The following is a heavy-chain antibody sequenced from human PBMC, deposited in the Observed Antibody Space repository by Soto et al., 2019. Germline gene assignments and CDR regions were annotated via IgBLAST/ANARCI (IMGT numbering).Heavy chain of an antibody. V-gene: IGHV3-74*01. CDR2: INNDGSIT. CDR1: GFAFSSHW. Sequence: EVQLVESGRGLIQPGGSLRLSCAASGFAFSSHWMHWVRQAPGKGLVWVSRINNDGSITTNTDSVKGRFTISRDNAKNTLFLEMNSLRVEDTAVYYCARDPYHYSYYGLDVWGQGTTVIVSS. CDR3: ARDPYHYSYYGLDV. J-gene: IGHJ6*02.